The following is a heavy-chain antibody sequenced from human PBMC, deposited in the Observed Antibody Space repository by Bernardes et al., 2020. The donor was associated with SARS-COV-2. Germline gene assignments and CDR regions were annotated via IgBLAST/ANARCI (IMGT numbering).Heavy chain of an antibody. V-gene: IGHV2-70*11. CDR2: IDWDDDK. Sequence: SGPTLVKPTQTLTLTCTFSGFSLSTSGMCVSWIRQPPGKALEWLARIDWDDDKYYSTSLKTRLTISKDTSKNQVVLTMTNMDPVDTATYYCARISIVAATPLLDYWGQGTLVTVSS. D-gene: IGHD2-15*01. J-gene: IGHJ4*02. CDR3: ARISIVAATPLLDY. CDR1: GFSLSTSGMC.